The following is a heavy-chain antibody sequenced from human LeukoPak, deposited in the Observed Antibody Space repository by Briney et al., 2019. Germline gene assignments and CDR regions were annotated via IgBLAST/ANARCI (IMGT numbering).Heavy chain of an antibody. J-gene: IGHJ4*02. V-gene: IGHV4-61*02. CDR2: IYTSGST. CDR3: ARDAPLAYYDSSGYWGPLYYFDY. Sequence: SETLSLTCTVSGGSISSGSYYWSWIRQPAGKGLEWIGRIYTSGSTNYNPSLKSRVTISVDTSKNQFSLKLSSVTAADTAVYYCARDAPLAYYDSSGYWGPLYYFDYWGQGTLVTVSS. CDR1: GGSISSGSYY. D-gene: IGHD3-22*01.